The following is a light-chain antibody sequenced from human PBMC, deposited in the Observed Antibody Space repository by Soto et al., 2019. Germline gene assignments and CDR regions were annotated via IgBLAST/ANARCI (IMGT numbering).Light chain of an antibody. CDR3: SSYTASNTWL. V-gene: IGLV2-14*01. CDR2: EVS. Sequence: QSALTQPASVSGSPGQSITISCTATTSDVGGFDSVSWYQQHPGTAPRVIIYEVSNRPSGVSYRFSGSKSANTASLTISGLQADDEAYYYFSSYTASNTWLFCGGTEVTVL. CDR1: TSDVGGFDS. J-gene: IGLJ3*02.